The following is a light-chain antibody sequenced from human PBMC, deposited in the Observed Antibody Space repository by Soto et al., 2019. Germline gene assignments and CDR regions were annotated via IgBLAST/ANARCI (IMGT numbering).Light chain of an antibody. V-gene: IGLV2-14*01. J-gene: IGLJ2*01. CDR3: SSYTSSGTLVV. CDR2: EVS. CDR1: TSDVGGYNY. Sequence: QSALTQPASVSGSPGQSITISCTGTTSDVGGYNYVPWYQQHPGKAPKLMICEVSNRPSGVSNRFSGSKSGNTASLTISGLQAEDEADYYCSSYTSSGTLVVFGGGTKLTVL.